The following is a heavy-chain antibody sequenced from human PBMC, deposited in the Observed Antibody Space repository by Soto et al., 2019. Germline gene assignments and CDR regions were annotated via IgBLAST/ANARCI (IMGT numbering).Heavy chain of an antibody. CDR1: GFTFSSYG. V-gene: IGHV3-30*18. CDR2: ISYDGSNK. J-gene: IGHJ4*02. CDR3: AKGYSSSPALDY. Sequence: GGSLRLSCAASGFTFSSYGMHWVRQAPGKGLEWVAVISYDGSNKYYADSVKGRFTISRDNSKNTLYLQMNSLRAEDTAVYYCAKGYSSSPALDYWGQGTLVTVSS. D-gene: IGHD6-13*01.